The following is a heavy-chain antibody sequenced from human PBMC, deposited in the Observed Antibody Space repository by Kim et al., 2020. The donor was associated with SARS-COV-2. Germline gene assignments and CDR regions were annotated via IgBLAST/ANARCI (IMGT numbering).Heavy chain of an antibody. CDR2: IVPLLDST. V-gene: IGHV1-69*13. Sequence: SVKVSCKVSGGSFKIYGINWVRLVPGQGLEWMGAIVPLLDSTNYAQKFQGRVTINADDSTATVYMEMRSLRSDDTAVYYCATTRNRNSGSYGMDVWGQGTTVTVS. J-gene: IGHJ6*02. CDR3: ATTRNRNSGSYGMDV. CDR1: GGSFKIYG. D-gene: IGHD1-7*01.